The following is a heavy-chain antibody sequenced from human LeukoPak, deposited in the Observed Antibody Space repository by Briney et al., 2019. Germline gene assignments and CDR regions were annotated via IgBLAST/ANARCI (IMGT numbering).Heavy chain of an antibody. CDR3: AKDSLRAYRAAAGTRQDY. CDR2: IRYDGSNK. J-gene: IGHJ4*02. D-gene: IGHD6-13*01. Sequence: GGSLRLSCAASGFTFSSCGMHWVRQAPGKGLEWVAFIRYDGSNKYYAGSVKGRFTISRDNSKNTLYLQMNSLRAEDTAVYYCAKDSLRAYRAAAGTRQDYWGQGTLVTVSS. V-gene: IGHV3-30*02. CDR1: GFTFSSCG.